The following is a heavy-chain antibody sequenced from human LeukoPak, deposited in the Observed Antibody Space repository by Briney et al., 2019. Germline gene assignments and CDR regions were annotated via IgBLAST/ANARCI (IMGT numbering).Heavy chain of an antibody. CDR2: IFYSGST. D-gene: IGHD3-3*01. Sequence: SETLSLTCTVSGGSISSGSYYWGWIRQPPGKGLEWIGTIFYSGSTYYNPSLKSRVTISVDTSKNQFSLNLTSVTAADTAVYYCVRDQGFLAYWGQGTLVTVSS. CDR1: GGSISSGSYY. V-gene: IGHV4-39*07. J-gene: IGHJ4*02. CDR3: VRDQGFLAY.